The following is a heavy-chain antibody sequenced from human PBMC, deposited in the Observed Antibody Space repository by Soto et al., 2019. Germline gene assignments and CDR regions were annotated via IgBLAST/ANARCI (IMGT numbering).Heavy chain of an antibody. J-gene: IGHJ5*01. Sequence: QVQLQESGPGLVKPSQTLSLTCSVSGGSISRGGSSWSWLRQDPGKGLERSGHICSSGGTSYTPSLNSRVSISRDTHKKQFALHLTSVTAADTAVYYCARLQAALVLVGEPVGRFESGGKGPLVPISS. CDR2: ICSSGGT. CDR3: ARLQAALVLVGEPVGRFES. V-gene: IGHV4-31*03. D-gene: IGHD3-10*01. CDR1: GGSISRGGSS.